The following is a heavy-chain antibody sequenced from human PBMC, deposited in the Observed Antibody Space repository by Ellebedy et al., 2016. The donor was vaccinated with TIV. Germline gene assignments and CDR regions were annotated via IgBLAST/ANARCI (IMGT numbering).Heavy chain of an antibody. Sequence: ASVKVSXKASGYTFITHGISWVRQAPGQGLEWTGCISAYNGNTKYAQKFHDRVTMTTDTSTSTAYMELRRLRSDDTAVYYCARDLGITMAPYYFDYWGQGTLVTVSS. J-gene: IGHJ4*02. D-gene: IGHD6-19*01. CDR1: GYTFITHG. CDR2: ISAYNGNT. V-gene: IGHV1-18*01. CDR3: ARDLGITMAPYYFDY.